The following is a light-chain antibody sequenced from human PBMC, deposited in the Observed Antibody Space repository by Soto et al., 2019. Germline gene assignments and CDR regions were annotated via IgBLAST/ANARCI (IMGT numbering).Light chain of an antibody. CDR1: QGISSY. V-gene: IGKV1-9*01. CDR3: QQLNSYPRT. J-gene: IGKJ2*01. CDR2: AAS. Sequence: DIQLTQSPSFLSASVGDRVTITCRASQGISSYLAWYQQKPGKAPKLLIYAASTLQSGVPSRFSGSGSGTEFPLTSSSLQPDDFATYYCQQLNSYPRTFGQGTKLEIK.